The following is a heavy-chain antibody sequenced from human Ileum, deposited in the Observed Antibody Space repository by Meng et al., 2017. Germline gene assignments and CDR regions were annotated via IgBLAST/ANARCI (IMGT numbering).Heavy chain of an antibody. V-gene: IGHV4-61*05. CDR2: IYYSGNT. Sequence: QLQLQESGPGLVKPSETLSLTCTVSGDSISTYTYYWSWIRQPPGKGLEWIGRIYYSGNTHYSPSLTSRVTLSVDTSKNQFSLKLNSVTAADTAVYYCARHRYSDGSTFFGYWGQGTLVTVSS. CDR3: ARHRYSDGSTFFGY. J-gene: IGHJ4*02. D-gene: IGHD3-9*01. CDR1: GDSISTYTYY.